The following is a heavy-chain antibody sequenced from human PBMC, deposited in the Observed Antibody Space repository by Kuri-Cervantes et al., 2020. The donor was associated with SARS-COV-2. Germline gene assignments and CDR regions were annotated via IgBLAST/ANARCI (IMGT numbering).Heavy chain of an antibody. CDR1: GYTITSYA. J-gene: IGHJ6*02. Sequence: ASVKVSCKASGYTITSYAMHWVRQAPGQRLEWMGWINAGNGNTKYSQKFQGRATITRDTSASTAYMELSSLRSEDTAVYYCARGGDFWYFYYGMDVWGQGTTVTVSS. V-gene: IGHV1-3*01. D-gene: IGHD3-3*01. CDR3: ARGGDFWYFYYGMDV. CDR2: INAGNGNT.